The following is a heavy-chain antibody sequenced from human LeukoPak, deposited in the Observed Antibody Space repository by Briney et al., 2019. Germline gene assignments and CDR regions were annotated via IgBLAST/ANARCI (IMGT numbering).Heavy chain of an antibody. CDR1: GFTFEHFG. Sequence: PGGSLRLSCVASGFTFEHFGMSWVRQAPGKGLEWVSGINWNGVSIVYADSVKGRFTISRDNAKNSLYLQMNSLRAEDTAFYYCARTGLSHCSSTSCYSGYYYYYTDVWGKGTTVTVS. CDR3: ARTGLSHCSSTSCYSGYYYYYTDV. D-gene: IGHD2-2*01. CDR2: INWNGVSI. V-gene: IGHV3-20*04. J-gene: IGHJ6*03.